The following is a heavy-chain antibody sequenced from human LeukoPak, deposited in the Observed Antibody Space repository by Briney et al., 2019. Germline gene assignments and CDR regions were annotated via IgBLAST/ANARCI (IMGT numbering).Heavy chain of an antibody. J-gene: IGHJ5*02. CDR3: ARGGGLWFGHSAWFDP. CDR1: GGSISSYY. V-gene: IGHV4-4*07. D-gene: IGHD3-10*01. CDR2: IYTSGST. Sequence: SETLSLTFTVSGGSISSYYWSWIRQPAGKGLEWIGRIYTSGSTNYNPSLKSRVTMSVDTSKNQFSLKLSSVTAADTAVYYCARGGGLWFGHSAWFDPWGQGTLVTVSS.